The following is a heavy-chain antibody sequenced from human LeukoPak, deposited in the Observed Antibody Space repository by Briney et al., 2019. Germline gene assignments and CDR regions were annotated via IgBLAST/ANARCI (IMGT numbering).Heavy chain of an antibody. CDR3: ARDTHPPYYFDY. J-gene: IGHJ4*02. CDR1: GFTFSSYS. V-gene: IGHV3-21*01. Sequence: GXSLRLSCAASGFTFSSYSMNWVRQAPGKGLEWVSSISSSSSYIYYADSVKGRFTISRDNAKNSLYLQMNSLRAEDTAVYYCARDTHPPYYFDYWGQGTLVTVSS. CDR2: ISSSSSYI.